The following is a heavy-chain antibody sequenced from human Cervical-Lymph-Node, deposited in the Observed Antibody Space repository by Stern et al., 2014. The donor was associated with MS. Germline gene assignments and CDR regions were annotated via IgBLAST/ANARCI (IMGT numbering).Heavy chain of an antibody. CDR2: ITTNTGNP. CDR1: GYTFTTYG. V-gene: IGHV7-4-1*02. D-gene: IGHD4-17*01. Sequence: VQLVQSGSELKKPGASVKVSCKTSGYTFTTYGVNWVRQAPGQGLEWMGWITTNTGNPTYAQDFTGRFVFSLDSSVTTAYLQIRSLKAEDTAVYYCARYAPMVTTDFDYWGQGTLVTVSS. CDR3: ARYAPMVTTDFDY. J-gene: IGHJ4*02.